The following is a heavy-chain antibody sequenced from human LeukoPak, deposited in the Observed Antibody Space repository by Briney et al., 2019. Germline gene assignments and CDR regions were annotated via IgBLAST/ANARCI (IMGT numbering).Heavy chain of an antibody. Sequence: PGGSLRLSCAASGFTFNTYSMNWVRQAPGKGLEWVSSISSSSSYIYYADSVKGRFTISRDNAKNSLYLQMNSLRAEDTAVYYCARWVWDDSSGYYFDYWGQGTLVTVSS. J-gene: IGHJ4*02. V-gene: IGHV3-21*01. D-gene: IGHD3-22*01. CDR2: ISSSSSYI. CDR3: ARWVWDDSSGYYFDY. CDR1: GFTFNTYS.